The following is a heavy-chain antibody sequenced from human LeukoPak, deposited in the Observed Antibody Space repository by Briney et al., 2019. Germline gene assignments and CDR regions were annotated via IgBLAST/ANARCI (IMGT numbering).Heavy chain of an antibody. Sequence: ASVKVSCKASGYTFTGYYMHWVRQAPGQGLEWMGWINPNSGGTNYAQKFQGRVTMTRDTSISTAYMELSRLRSDDTAVYYCARGSITGTTWAFDIWGQGTMVTVSS. CDR1: GYTFTGYY. V-gene: IGHV1-2*02. D-gene: IGHD1-7*01. J-gene: IGHJ3*02. CDR3: ARGSITGTTWAFDI. CDR2: INPNSGGT.